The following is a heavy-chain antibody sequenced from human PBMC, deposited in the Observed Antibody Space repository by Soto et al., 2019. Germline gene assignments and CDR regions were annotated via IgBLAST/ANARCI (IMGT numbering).Heavy chain of an antibody. D-gene: IGHD4-4*01. J-gene: IGHJ6*02. Sequence: QVQLVESGGGLVKPGGSLRLSCAASGFTFSDYYMSWVRQAPGKGLEWVSYISSISTYANYADSVKGRFTISRDNAKNSLDLQMNSLRDDDTALYYCARLADFSNNICSYGMDVCGQGTTVTVSS. CDR1: GFTFSDYY. CDR2: ISSISTYA. CDR3: ARLADFSNNICSYGMDV. V-gene: IGHV3-11*06.